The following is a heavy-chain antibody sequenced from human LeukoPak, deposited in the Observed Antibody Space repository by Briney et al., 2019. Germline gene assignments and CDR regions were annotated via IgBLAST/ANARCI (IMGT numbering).Heavy chain of an antibody. J-gene: IGHJ5*01. CDR3: ARDRFDYGEYEFDS. D-gene: IGHD4-17*01. Sequence: PETLSLTCTVSGYSIKTSYHWAWVRQPPGKGLEWVATIHHSGDTFYNPSLKSRATISMDTSKNDFSLTLKSVTAADTAVYYCARDRFDYGEYEFDSWGQGALVTVSS. CDR2: IHHSGDT. CDR1: GYSIKTSYH. V-gene: IGHV4-38-2*02.